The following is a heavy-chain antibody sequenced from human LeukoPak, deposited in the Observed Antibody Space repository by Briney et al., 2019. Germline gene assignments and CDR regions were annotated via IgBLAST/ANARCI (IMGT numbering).Heavy chain of an antibody. CDR1: GYTFTSYY. CDR3: ARDWGSERIIADY. V-gene: IGHV1-2*02. Sequence: ASVKVSCKASGYTFTSYYMHWVRQAPGQGLEWMGWIGPDKGDTKYAQKFNGRVTMTRDTSTNTAYVELRNLRSDDTAVYYCARDWGSERIIADYWGQGTLVTVSS. D-gene: IGHD2/OR15-2a*01. J-gene: IGHJ4*02. CDR2: IGPDKGDT.